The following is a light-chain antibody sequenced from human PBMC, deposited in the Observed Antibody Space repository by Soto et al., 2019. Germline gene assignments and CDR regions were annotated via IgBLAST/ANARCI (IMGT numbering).Light chain of an antibody. J-gene: IGLJ3*02. CDR1: SSDVGAYKY. CDR3: CSYAGSYTLV. V-gene: IGLV2-14*03. Sequence: QSALTQPASVSGSPGQSITISCTGTSSDVGAYKYVSWYQQHPGKVPKLIIYGVSNRPSGVSNRFSGSKSGNTASLTISGLQAEDEADYYCCSYAGSYTLVFGGGTKLTVL. CDR2: GVS.